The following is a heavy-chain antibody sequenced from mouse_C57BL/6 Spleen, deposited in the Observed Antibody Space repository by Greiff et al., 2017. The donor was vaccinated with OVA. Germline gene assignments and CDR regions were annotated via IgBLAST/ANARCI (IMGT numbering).Heavy chain of an antibody. D-gene: IGHD3-2*02. CDR2: IHPNSGST. J-gene: IGHJ2*01. V-gene: IGHV1-64*01. Sequence: QVQLQQPGAELVKPGASVKLSCKASGYTFTSYWMHWVKQRPGQGLEWIGMIHPNSGSTNYNEKFKSKATLTVDKSSSTAYMHLCSLTAEDSAVYYCARSGSSGNDYWGQGTTLTVSS. CDR1: GYTFTSYW. CDR3: ARSGSSGNDY.